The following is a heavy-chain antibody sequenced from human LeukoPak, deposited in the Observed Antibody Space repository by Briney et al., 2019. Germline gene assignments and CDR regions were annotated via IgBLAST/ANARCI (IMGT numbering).Heavy chain of an antibody. Sequence: PSETLSLTCTVSGGSISSDYWSWLRQPPGKGLEWIGYISASGKTNYDPSLKSRATISVDTSRNQFSLRVNYVTAADTAVYYRAKVGRGDHTWGSYSFDYWGQGILVTVSS. V-gene: IGHV4-59*01. CDR1: GGSISSDY. J-gene: IGHJ4*02. CDR3: AKVGRGDHTWGSYSFDY. D-gene: IGHD3-16*01. CDR2: ISASGKT.